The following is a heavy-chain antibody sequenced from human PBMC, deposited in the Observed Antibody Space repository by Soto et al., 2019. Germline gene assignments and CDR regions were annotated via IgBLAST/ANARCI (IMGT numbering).Heavy chain of an antibody. V-gene: IGHV4-34*01. J-gene: IGHJ4*02. CDR1: GGSFSGYY. Sequence: SETLSLTCAVYGGSFSGYYWSWIRQPPGKGLEWIGEINHSGSTNYNPSLKSRVTISVDTSKNQFSLKLSSVTAADTAVYYCARDRGYSSGWYFTNLDYWGQGTLVTV. CDR3: ARDRGYSSGWYFTNLDY. D-gene: IGHD6-19*01. CDR2: INHSGST.